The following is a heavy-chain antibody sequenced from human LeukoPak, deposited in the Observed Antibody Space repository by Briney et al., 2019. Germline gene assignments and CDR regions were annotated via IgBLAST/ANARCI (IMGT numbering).Heavy chain of an antibody. V-gene: IGHV4-4*07. CDR1: GGSISSYC. CDR3: ARGGTEGIAVTLFDY. D-gene: IGHD6-19*01. CDR2: IYTSGST. Sequence: SETLSLTCTVSGGSISSYCWSWIRQPAGKGLEWIGRIYTSGSTNYNPSLKSRVTMSVDTSKNQFSLKLSSVTAADTAVYYCARGGTEGIAVTLFDYWGQGNLVTVPS. J-gene: IGHJ4*02.